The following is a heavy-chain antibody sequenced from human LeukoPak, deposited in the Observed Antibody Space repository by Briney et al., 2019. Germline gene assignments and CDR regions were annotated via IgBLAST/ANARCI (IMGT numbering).Heavy chain of an antibody. CDR2: ISLDGRNE. CDR3: ARSRGYNYGYWDYFDY. V-gene: IGHV3-30*04. CDR1: GFSFSTYA. Sequence: GGSLRLSCAASGFSFSTYAMHWARQAPGKGLEWVAVISLDGRNEYYADSVKGRFTISRDNSKNTLYLQMNGLRAEDTTVYYCARSRGYNYGYWDYFDYWGQGALVTVSS. D-gene: IGHD5-18*01. J-gene: IGHJ4*02.